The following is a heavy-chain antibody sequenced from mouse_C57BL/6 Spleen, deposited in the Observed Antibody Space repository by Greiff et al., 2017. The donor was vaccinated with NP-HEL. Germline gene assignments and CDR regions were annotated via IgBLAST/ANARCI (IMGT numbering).Heavy chain of an antibody. CDR2: IDPSDSYT. CDR1: GYTFTSYW. J-gene: IGHJ4*01. CDR3: ARGGPHMDY. Sequence: VKLQESGAELVMPGASVKLSCKASGYTFTSYWMHWVKQRPGQGLEWIGEIDPSDSYTNYNQKFKGKSTLTVDKSSSTAYMQLSSLTSEDSAVYYCARGGPHMDYWGQGTSVTVSS. V-gene: IGHV1-69*01. D-gene: IGHD3-3*01.